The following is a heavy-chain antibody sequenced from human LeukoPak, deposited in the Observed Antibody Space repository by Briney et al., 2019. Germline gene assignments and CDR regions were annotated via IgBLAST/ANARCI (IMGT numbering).Heavy chain of an antibody. J-gene: IGHJ4*02. Sequence: ASVKVSCKASGYTFTSYDINWVRQATGQGLEWMGWMNPNSGNTGYAQKFQGRVTITRNTSISTAYMELSSLRSEDTAVYYCARSAGSGWYRPFDYWGQGTLVTVSS. CDR3: ARSAGSGWYRPFDY. D-gene: IGHD6-19*01. CDR2: MNPNSGNT. CDR1: GYTFTSYD. V-gene: IGHV1-8*03.